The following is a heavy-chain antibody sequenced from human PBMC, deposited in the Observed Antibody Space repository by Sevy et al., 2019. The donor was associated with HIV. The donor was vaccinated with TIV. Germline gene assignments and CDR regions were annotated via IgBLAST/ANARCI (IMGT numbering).Heavy chain of an antibody. CDR1: GSSISGFS. V-gene: IGHV4-59*08. CDR2: FYNSGRT. Sequence: SETLSLTCTVSGSSISGFSWSWIRQPPGKGLEWIGYFYNSGRTNYSPSLKSRVTISVDTSKNQFSLKLNSVTAADTAVYCCARAHTSGWFHYWGQGTLVTVSS. D-gene: IGHD6-19*01. CDR3: ARAHTSGWFHY. J-gene: IGHJ4*02.